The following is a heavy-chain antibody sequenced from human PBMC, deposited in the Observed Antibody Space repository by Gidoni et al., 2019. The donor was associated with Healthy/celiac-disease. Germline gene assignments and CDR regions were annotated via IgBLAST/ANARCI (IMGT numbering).Heavy chain of an antibody. CDR2: IKSKTDGGTT. CDR3: RGAPRGYFYGMDV. V-gene: IGHV3-15*07. Sequence: EVQLLESGGGLIKTGESLRLSGATAWFTFSNAWMNWFRQAPGKGPEWVGRIKSKTDGGTTDYAAPVKGRFTISSEDSKNTLDLQMNSLKTEDTAVYYCRGAPRGYFYGMDVWGQGTPVTVSS. CDR1: WFTFSNAW. J-gene: IGHJ6*02.